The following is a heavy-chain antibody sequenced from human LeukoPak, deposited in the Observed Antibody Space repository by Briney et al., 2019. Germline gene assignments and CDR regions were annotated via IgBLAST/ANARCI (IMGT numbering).Heavy chain of an antibody. D-gene: IGHD5-24*01. CDR1: GFTFSSYS. CDR2: IISSSSYI. Sequence: GGSLRLFCAASGFTFSSYSMHWVPQAPGKALEWVSSIISSSSYIYYADSVKGRFTISRDNAKNSLYLQMNSLRAEDTAVYYCARDLLKLAEMATMGYGGWGQGTLVTVSS. V-gene: IGHV3-21*01. CDR3: ARDLLKLAEMATMGYGG. J-gene: IGHJ4*02.